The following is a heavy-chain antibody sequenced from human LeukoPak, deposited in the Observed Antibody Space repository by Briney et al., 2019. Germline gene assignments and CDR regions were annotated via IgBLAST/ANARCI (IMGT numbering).Heavy chain of an antibody. CDR1: GDSVSSNSIG. Sequence: SQTLSLTCAISGDSVSSNSIGWTWIRQSPSRGLEWLGRTYYRSKWYNDYAVSVKSRITINPGTSKNQVSLQLNSVTPEDTAVYYCARVVAGKLDYWGQGTLVTVSS. CDR2: TYYRSKWYN. V-gene: IGHV6-1*01. D-gene: IGHD6-19*01. J-gene: IGHJ4*02. CDR3: ARVVAGKLDY.